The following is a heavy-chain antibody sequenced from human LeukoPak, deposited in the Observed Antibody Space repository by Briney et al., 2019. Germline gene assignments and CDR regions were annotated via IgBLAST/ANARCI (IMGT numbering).Heavy chain of an antibody. J-gene: IGHJ4*02. CDR2: IYHTGSA. CDR1: GYSFTSGHY. Sequence: PSETLSLTCSVSGYSFTSGHYWGWIRQPPGKGLEWIANIYHTGSAHYNPSLKSRVTISVDTSKNQFSLKLSSVTAADTAVYSCARYCTSTTCILRGFDYWGQGTLVTVSS. D-gene: IGHD2-2*01. CDR3: ARYCTSTTCILRGFDY. V-gene: IGHV4-38-2*01.